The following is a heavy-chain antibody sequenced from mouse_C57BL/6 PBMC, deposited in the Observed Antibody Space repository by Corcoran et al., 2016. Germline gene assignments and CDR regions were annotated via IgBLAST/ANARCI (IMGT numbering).Heavy chain of an antibody. Sequence: QIQLVQSGPELKKPGETVKISCKASGYTFTAYGMSWVKQAPGKGLKWMGWINTYSGVPTYADDFKGRFAFSLETSASTAYLQINNLKNEDPATYFCARHSSGYAAYWGQGTLVTVSA. CDR1: GYTFTAYG. D-gene: IGHD3-2*02. CDR3: ARHSSGYAAY. V-gene: IGHV9-3*01. CDR2: INTYSGVP. J-gene: IGHJ3*01.